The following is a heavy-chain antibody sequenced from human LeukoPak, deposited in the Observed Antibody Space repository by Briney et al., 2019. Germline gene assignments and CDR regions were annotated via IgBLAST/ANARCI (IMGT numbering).Heavy chain of an antibody. CDR3: AREQADAFDI. V-gene: IGHV3-48*04. CDR2: ISSSGTTI. CDR1: GFTFSSYW. Sequence: GGSLRLSCAASGFTFSSYWMSWGRQAPGKGLEWVSYISSSGTTIYYADSVKGRFTISRDNAKNSLYLQMNSLRAEDTAVYYCAREQADAFDIWGQGTMVTVSS. J-gene: IGHJ3*02.